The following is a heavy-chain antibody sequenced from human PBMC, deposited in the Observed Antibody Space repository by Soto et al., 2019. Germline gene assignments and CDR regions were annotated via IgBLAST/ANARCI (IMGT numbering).Heavy chain of an antibody. D-gene: IGHD1-26*01. CDR3: AKEVTSGSYSHYYYGLDV. Sequence: EVQLLESGGGLVQPGGSLRLSCAASGFTLSSYAMSWVRQAPGKGLEWVSAISGSGNRTFHADSVKGRFTISRDNSKNALYLQMNSLRVEDTAVYYCAKEVTSGSYSHYYYGLDVWGQATTVTVSS. CDR1: GFTLSSYA. V-gene: IGHV3-23*01. J-gene: IGHJ6*02. CDR2: ISGSGNRT.